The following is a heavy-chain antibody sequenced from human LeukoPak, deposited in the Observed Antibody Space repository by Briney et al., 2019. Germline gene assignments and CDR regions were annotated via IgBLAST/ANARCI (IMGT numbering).Heavy chain of an antibody. CDR1: GGSISSGGYY. CDR3: ARSGGSGSPTFDY. V-gene: IGHV4-30-2*01. Sequence: ASQTLSLTCTVSGGSISSGGYYWSWIRQPPGKGLEWIGYIYHSGSTYYNPSLKSRVTISVDRSKNQFSLKLSSVTAADTAVYYCARSGGSGSPTFDYWGQGTLVTVSS. J-gene: IGHJ4*02. D-gene: IGHD3-10*01. CDR2: IYHSGST.